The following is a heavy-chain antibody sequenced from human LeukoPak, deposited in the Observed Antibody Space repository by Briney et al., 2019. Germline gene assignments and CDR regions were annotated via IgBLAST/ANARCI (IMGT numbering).Heavy chain of an antibody. CDR3: AREESGGYFDY. Sequence: ASVEVSCKASGYTFTSYYMHWVRQAPGQGLEWMGLINPSGTNTNYAQKFRGRVTMTRDTSTSTVYMDLSSLRSEDTAMYFCAREESGGYFDYWGQGTLVTVPS. D-gene: IGHD2-8*02. CDR2: INPSGTNT. V-gene: IGHV1-46*01. J-gene: IGHJ4*02. CDR1: GYTFTSYY.